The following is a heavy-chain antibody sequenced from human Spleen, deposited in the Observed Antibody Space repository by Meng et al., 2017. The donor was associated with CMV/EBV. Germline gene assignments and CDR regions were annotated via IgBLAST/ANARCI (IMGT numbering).Heavy chain of an antibody. CDR1: GGSISSSSYY. J-gene: IGHJ4*02. Sequence: SETLSLTCTVSGGSISSSSYYWGWIRQPPGKGLEWIGSIYYSGSTYYNPSLKSRVTISVDTSKNQFSLKLSSVTAADTAVYYCAREGQVSAAPFDYWGQGTVVTVSS. CDR2: IYYSGST. CDR3: AREGQVSAAPFDY. V-gene: IGHV4-39*07. D-gene: IGHD6-13*01.